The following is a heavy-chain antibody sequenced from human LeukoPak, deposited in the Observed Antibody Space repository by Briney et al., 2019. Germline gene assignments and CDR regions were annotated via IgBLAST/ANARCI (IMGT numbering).Heavy chain of an antibody. Sequence: SETLSLTCAVYGGSFSGYYWSWLRQPPGKGLEWVGGINHSGSTNYNPSLKSRVTISVDTSKNQFSLKLSSVTAADTAVYFCARGPPTDYYDSSGFYYVFDYWGQGTLVTVSS. V-gene: IGHV4-34*01. J-gene: IGHJ4*02. CDR3: ARGPPTDYYDSSGFYYVFDY. CDR1: GGSFSGYY. CDR2: INHSGST. D-gene: IGHD3-22*01.